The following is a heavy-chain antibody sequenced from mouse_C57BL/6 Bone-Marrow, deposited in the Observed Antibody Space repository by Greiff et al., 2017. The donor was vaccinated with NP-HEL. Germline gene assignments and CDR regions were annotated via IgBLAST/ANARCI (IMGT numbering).Heavy chain of an antibody. CDR2: ISSGGSYT. D-gene: IGHD2-3*01. J-gene: IGHJ2*01. V-gene: IGHV5-6*02. Sequence: EVKLEESGGDLVKPGGSLKLSCAASGFTFSSYGMSWVRQTPDKRLEWVATISSGGSYTYYPDSVKGRFTISRDNAKNTLYLQMSSLKSEDTAMYYCARNDGNYVNYFDYWGQGTTLTVSS. CDR3: ARNDGNYVNYFDY. CDR1: GFTFSSYG.